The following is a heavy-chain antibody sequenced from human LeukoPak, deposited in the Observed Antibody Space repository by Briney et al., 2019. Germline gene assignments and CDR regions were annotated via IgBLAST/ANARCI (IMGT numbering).Heavy chain of an antibody. D-gene: IGHD6-13*01. CDR1: GFTFSSHG. V-gene: IGHV3-23*01. CDR3: ARSSSRVYSYFDF. Sequence: GGSLTLSCAASGFTFSSHGMSWVRQAPGKGLEWVAVICGSGGTKFYADSVRGRFTISRDNSKSTVYLQMNSLRAEDTAVYSCARSSSRVYSYFDFGGRGNLVTVSS. CDR2: ICGSGGTK. J-gene: IGHJ4*02.